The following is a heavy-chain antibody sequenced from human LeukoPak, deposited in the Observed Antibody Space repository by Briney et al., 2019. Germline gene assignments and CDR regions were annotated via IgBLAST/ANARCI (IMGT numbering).Heavy chain of an antibody. CDR1: GYTFTGYY. CDR3: ARDRGILVPTAIPNWFDP. D-gene: IGHD2-2*02. Sequence: GASVKVSCKASGYTFTGYYMHWVRQAPGQGLEWMGWINPDSGGTNYAQKFQGRVTLTRDTSISTAYMELSRLRSDDTAVYFCARDRGILVPTAIPNWFDPWGQGTLVTVSS. J-gene: IGHJ5*02. V-gene: IGHV1-2*02. CDR2: INPDSGGT.